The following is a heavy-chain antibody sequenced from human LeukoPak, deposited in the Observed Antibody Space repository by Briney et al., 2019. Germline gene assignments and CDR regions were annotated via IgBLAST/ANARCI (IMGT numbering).Heavy chain of an antibody. CDR2: ISGSGGST. CDR3: ANLLNYYDSSGLGD. D-gene: IGHD3-22*01. J-gene: IGHJ4*02. CDR1: GFTFSSYA. Sequence: PGGSLRLSCAASGFTFSSYAMSWVRQAPGKGLEWVSAISGSGGSTYYADSVKGRFTISRDNSKNTLYLQMNSLRAEDTAVYYCANLLNYYDSSGLGDWGQGTLVTVFS. V-gene: IGHV3-23*01.